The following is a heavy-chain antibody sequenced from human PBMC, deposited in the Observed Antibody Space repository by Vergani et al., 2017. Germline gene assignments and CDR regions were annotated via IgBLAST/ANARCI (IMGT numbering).Heavy chain of an antibody. CDR3: AGGFGYSYGLGYVDD. V-gene: IGHV4-34*11. CDR2: IYYSGST. J-gene: IGHJ4*02. CDR1: GGSLSGYY. Sequence: QVQLQQWGAGLLKPSETLSLTCAVYGGSLSGYYWSWLRPPPGKGLEWIGYIYYSGSTNYNPSLKRRVTISVDTSKNQFSLKLSSVTAADTAVYYCAGGFGYSYGLGYVDDWGQGTLVAVSS. D-gene: IGHD5-18*01.